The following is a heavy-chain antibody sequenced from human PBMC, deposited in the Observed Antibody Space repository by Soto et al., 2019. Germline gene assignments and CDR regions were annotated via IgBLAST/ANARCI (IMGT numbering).Heavy chain of an antibody. CDR2: INAGNGNT. J-gene: IGHJ4*02. V-gene: IGHV1-3*05. CDR1: GYTFTNYA. Sequence: QVQLVQSGAEKKKPGASVKVSCKASGYTFTNYALHWVRQAPGQRLEWMGWINAGNGNTKYSQKFQGRATITSDTSASPAYMELSSLRSDGTAVYYSATVSGYYFLDYWGPGTLVTVSS. CDR3: ATVSGYYFLDY. D-gene: IGHD5-12*01.